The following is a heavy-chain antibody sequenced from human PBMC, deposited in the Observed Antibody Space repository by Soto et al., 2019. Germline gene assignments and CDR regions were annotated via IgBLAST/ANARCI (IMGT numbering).Heavy chain of an antibody. CDR2: IYYSGST. J-gene: IGHJ4*02. CDR1: GGSISSGDYY. CDR3: ARSTLLWFGELLPYFDY. Sequence: SETLSLTCTVSGGSISSGDYYWSWIRQPPGKGLEWIGYIYYSGSTYYNPSLKSRVTISVDTSKNQFSLKLSSVTAADTAVYYCARSTLLWFGELLPYFDYWGQGTLVTVSS. V-gene: IGHV4-30-4*01. D-gene: IGHD3-10*01.